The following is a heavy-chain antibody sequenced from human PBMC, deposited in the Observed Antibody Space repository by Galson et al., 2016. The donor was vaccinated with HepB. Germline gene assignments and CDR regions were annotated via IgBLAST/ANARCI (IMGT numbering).Heavy chain of an antibody. V-gene: IGHV5-51*01. CDR3: ALGRVVRTYRGGMDV. D-gene: IGHD3-10*01. Sequence: QSGAEVKKPEESLKISCKGSGYIFSNYWIGWVRQMPGKALEWMGIIYPGDSDTRYSPSFQGQITISADKSISTAYLQWSSLKASDSSMYYCALGRVVRTYRGGMDVWGQGTPVTVSS. J-gene: IGHJ6*02. CDR1: GYIFSNYW. CDR2: IYPGDSDT.